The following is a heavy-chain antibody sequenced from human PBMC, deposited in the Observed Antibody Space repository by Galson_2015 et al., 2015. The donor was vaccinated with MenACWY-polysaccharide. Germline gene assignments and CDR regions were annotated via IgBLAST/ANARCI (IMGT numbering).Heavy chain of an antibody. Sequence: TLSLACPVSGGSISSYNYYWNWIRQPAGKGLEWIGRIYTTGITNYNPSLKSRVTISVDTSRNQFSLKLSSVTAADTAVYYCAVYLIAAAGNHFDSWGQGTLVTVSS. CDR2: IYTTGIT. J-gene: IGHJ4*02. CDR3: AVYLIAAAGNHFDS. D-gene: IGHD6-13*01. CDR1: GGSISSYNYY. V-gene: IGHV4-61*02.